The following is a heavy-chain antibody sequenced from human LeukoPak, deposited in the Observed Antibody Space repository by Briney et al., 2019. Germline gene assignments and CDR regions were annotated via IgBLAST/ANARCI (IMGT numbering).Heavy chain of an antibody. CDR3: AREGYSSGWYPSYYFDY. CDR2: IYQSGST. V-gene: IGHV4-38-2*02. CDR1: GYSISSGYY. Sequence: SETLSLTCTVSGYSISSGYYWCWIRQPPGKGLEWIGSIYQSGSTNYNPSLKSRVTISVDTSKNQFSLKLSSVTAADTAVYYCAREGYSSGWYPSYYFDYWGQGTLVTVSS. J-gene: IGHJ4*02. D-gene: IGHD6-19*01.